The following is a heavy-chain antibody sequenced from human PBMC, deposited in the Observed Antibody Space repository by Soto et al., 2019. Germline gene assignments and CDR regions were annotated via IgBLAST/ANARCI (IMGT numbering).Heavy chain of an antibody. Sequence: QVQLVQSGAEVKKPGASVKVSCKASGYTFTGYYMHWVRQAPGQGLEWMGWINPNSGGTNYAQKFQGWVTMTRDTSISTAYMELSRLRSDDTAVYYCARHYDSSGYPRYYFDYWGQGTLVTVSS. CDR2: INPNSGGT. V-gene: IGHV1-2*04. J-gene: IGHJ4*02. CDR3: ARHYDSSGYPRYYFDY. D-gene: IGHD3-22*01. CDR1: GYTFTGYY.